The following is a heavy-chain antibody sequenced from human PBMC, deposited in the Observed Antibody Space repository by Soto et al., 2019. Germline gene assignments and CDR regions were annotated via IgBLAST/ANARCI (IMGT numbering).Heavy chain of an antibody. CDR1: GFTFSSYG. V-gene: IGHV3-33*01. CDR3: ARDREAYCGGDCPSYGMDV. D-gene: IGHD2-21*02. CDR2: IWYDGSNK. Sequence: QVQLVESGGGVVQPGRSLRLSCAASGFTFSSYGMHWVRQAPGKGLEWVAVIWYDGSNKYYADSVKGRFTISRDNSKNTLYLQMNSLRAEDTAVYYCARDREAYCGGDCPSYGMDVWGQGTTVTVSS. J-gene: IGHJ6*02.